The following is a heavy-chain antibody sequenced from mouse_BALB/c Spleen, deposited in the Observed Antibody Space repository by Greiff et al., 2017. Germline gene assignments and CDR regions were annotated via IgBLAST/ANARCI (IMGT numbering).Heavy chain of an antibody. V-gene: IGHV5-4*02. CDR2: ISDGGSYT. CDR1: GFTFSDYY. Sequence: EVQLVESGGGLVKPGGSLKLSCAASGFTFSDYYMYWVRQTPEKRLEWVATISDGGSYTYYPDSVKGRFTISRDNAKNNLYLQMSSLKSEDTAMYYCARVYDYDAYAMDYWGQGTSVTVSS. CDR3: ARVYDYDAYAMDY. D-gene: IGHD2-4*01. J-gene: IGHJ4*01.